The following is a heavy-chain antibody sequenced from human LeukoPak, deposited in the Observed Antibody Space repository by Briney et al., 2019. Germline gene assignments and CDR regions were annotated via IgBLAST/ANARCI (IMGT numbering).Heavy chain of an antibody. CDR1: GFTFSSYA. CDR2: ISYDGSNK. Sequence: GGSLRLSCAASGFTFSSYAMHWVRQAPGKGLEWVAVISYDGSNKYCADSVKGRFTISRDNSKNTLYLQMNSLRAEDMAVYYCAREWSGSGSSPGDYWGQGTLVIVSS. V-gene: IGHV3-30-3*01. CDR3: AREWSGSGSSPGDY. D-gene: IGHD3-10*01. J-gene: IGHJ4*02.